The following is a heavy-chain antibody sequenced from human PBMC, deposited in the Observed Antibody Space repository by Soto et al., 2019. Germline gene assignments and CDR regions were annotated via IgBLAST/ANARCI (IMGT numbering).Heavy chain of an antibody. Sequence: QVQLQESGPGLVKPSQTLSLTCTVSGGSISSGGYYWSWIRQHPGKGLEWIGYIYYSGSTYYNPSLKSRVTISVDTSKNQLSLKMSSVTAADTAVYYCQGTATLVPAAIGYYYYGMDVWGQGTTVTVSS. V-gene: IGHV4-31*03. J-gene: IGHJ6*02. CDR1: GGSISSGGYY. CDR2: IYYSGST. D-gene: IGHD2-2*01. CDR3: QGTATLVPAAIGYYYYGMDV.